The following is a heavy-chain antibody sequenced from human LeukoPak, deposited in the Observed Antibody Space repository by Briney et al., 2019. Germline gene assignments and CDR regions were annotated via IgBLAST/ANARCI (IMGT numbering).Heavy chain of an antibody. J-gene: IGHJ5*02. D-gene: IGHD2-21*02. CDR1: GFTFSSYW. CDR2: IKQDGSEK. Sequence: GALRLSCAASGFTFSSYWMSWVRQAPGKGLKLVANIKQDGSEKYYVDSVKGRFTISRDNAKNSLYLQMNSLRAEDTAVYYCATSIVVVTATQIPWGQGTLVTVSS. V-gene: IGHV3-7*02. CDR3: ATSIVVVTATQIP.